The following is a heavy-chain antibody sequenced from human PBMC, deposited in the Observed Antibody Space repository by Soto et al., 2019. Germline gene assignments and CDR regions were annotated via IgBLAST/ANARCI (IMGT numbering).Heavy chain of an antibody. CDR3: VKERADFVNVPHATCGIDV. D-gene: IGHD2-15*01. CDR1: GFTFNKFG. CDR2: LSYDGNHD. V-gene: IGHV3-30*18. J-gene: IGHJ6*02. Sequence: PGGSLRLSCTASGFTFNKFGMHWVRQTPGKGLEWVASLSYDGNHDFYADSVTGRLIISRDNSKNTLYLQVNTLTVDDTAVYYCVKERADFVNVPHATCGIDVSGPGPTVTVYS.